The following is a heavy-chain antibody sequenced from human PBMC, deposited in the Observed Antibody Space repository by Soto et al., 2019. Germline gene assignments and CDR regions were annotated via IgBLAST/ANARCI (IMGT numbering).Heavy chain of an antibody. Sequence: TLSLTCTVSGGSISSGGYYWSWMRQHPGKGLEWIGYIYYSGSTYYNPSLKSRVTISVDTSKNQFSLKLSSVTAADTAVYYCARDKGTGDAEDYYYYYGMDVWGQGTTVTVSS. CDR1: GGSISSGGYY. CDR3: ARDKGTGDAEDYYYYYGMDV. D-gene: IGHD7-27*01. J-gene: IGHJ6*02. V-gene: IGHV4-31*03. CDR2: IYYSGST.